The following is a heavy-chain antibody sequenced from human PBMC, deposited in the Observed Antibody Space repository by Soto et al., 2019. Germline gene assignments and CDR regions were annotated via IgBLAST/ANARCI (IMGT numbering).Heavy chain of an antibody. D-gene: IGHD3-10*01. CDR2: ISGSGGST. Sequence: EVQLLESGGGLVQPGGSLRLSCAASGFTFSSYAMSWVRQAPGKGLEWVSAISGSGGSTYYADFVKGRFTISRDNSKNTLYLQMNSLRAEDTAVYYCANTMVRGIGFDYWGQGTLVTVSS. V-gene: IGHV3-23*01. CDR3: ANTMVRGIGFDY. CDR1: GFTFSSYA. J-gene: IGHJ4*02.